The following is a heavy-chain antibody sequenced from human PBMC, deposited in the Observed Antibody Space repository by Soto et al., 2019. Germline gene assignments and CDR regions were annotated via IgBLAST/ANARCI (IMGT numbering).Heavy chain of an antibody. CDR2: IYDSGVT. CDR3: VRDLAHGDTCNV. V-gene: IGHV4-30-4*08. J-gene: IGHJ3*01. Sequence: TRSVTCSGSGAIVTRGENYWNWVRQPPGKGLEWLGYIYDSGVTSYTPALKSRVTLSLDRPNNQVSLKLRSVTAADTAVYFCVRDLAHGDTCNVWGHGTLVT. D-gene: IGHD2-21*02. CDR1: GAIVTRGENY.